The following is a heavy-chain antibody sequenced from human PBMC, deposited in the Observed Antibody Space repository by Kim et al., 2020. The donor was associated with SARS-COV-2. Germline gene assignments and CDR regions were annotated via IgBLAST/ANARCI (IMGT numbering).Heavy chain of an antibody. D-gene: IGHD2-21*01. CDR3: ARRGIEGRHYYYGMDV. Sequence: GESLKISCKGSGYSFTSYWIGWVRQMPGKGLEWMGIIYPGDSDTRYSPSFQGQVTISADKSISTAYLQWSSLKASDTAMYYCARRGIEGRHYYYGMDVWGQGTTVTVSS. V-gene: IGHV5-51*01. J-gene: IGHJ6*02. CDR1: GYSFTSYW. CDR2: IYPGDSDT.